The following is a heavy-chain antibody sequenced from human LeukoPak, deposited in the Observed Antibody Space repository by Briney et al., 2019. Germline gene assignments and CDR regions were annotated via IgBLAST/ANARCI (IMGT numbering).Heavy chain of an antibody. D-gene: IGHD3-22*01. Sequence: GGSLRLSCAASGFTFSNSAMSWVRQAPGKGLEWVSTISGGGGSTYYADSVKGRFTISRDNSKNTLYLQMNSLRAEDTAVYYCAKENWVYNWKYDSSGSGINYWGQGTLVTVSS. V-gene: IGHV3-23*01. CDR3: AKENWVYNWKYDSSGSGINY. CDR2: ISGGGGST. CDR1: GFTFSNSA. J-gene: IGHJ4*02.